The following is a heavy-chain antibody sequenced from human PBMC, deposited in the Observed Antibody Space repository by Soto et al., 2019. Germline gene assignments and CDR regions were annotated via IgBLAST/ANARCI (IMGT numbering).Heavy chain of an antibody. V-gene: IGHV3-53*02. CDR1: GFSVGSNY. Sequence: EVQLVETGGGLIQPGGSLRLSCVASGFSVGSNYMTWVRQSPGKGLEWVSLIYSNGDTDYADSVKGRFSISRDNFKNTLYLQMNDLRAEDTAVYHCERKSDSSPVPEADGVWGRGTLVTVSS. D-gene: IGHD2-8*01. J-gene: IGHJ4*02. CDR3: ERKSDSSPVPEADGV. CDR2: IYSNGDT.